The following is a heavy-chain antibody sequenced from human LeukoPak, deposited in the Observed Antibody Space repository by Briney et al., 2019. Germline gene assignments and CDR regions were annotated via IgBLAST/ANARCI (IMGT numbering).Heavy chain of an antibody. CDR2: IRYDGSNK. CDR3: AKDTDIVATIGDSIDY. D-gene: IGHD5-12*01. V-gene: IGHV3-30*02. J-gene: IGHJ4*02. CDR1: GFTFSSYG. Sequence: GGSLRLSSAASGFTFSSYGMHWVRQAPGKGLEWVAFIRYDGSNKYYADSVKGRFTISRDNSKNTLYLQMNSLKAEDTAVYYCAKDTDIVATIGDSIDYWGQGTLVTVSS.